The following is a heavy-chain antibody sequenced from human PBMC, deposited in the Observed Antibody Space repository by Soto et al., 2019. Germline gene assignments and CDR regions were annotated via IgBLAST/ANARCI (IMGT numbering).Heavy chain of an antibody. D-gene: IGHD3-10*01. J-gene: IGHJ6*02. V-gene: IGHV5-10-1*01. CDR1: GYSFTSYW. CDR3: ARLKVDTMVRGVIQYYYYYGMDV. Sequence: PGESLKISCKGSGYSFTSYWISWVRQMPGKGLEWMGRIDPSDSYTNYSPSFQGHVTISADKSISTAYLQWSSLKASDTAMYYCARLKVDTMVRGVIQYYYYYGMDVWGQGTTVTVSS. CDR2: IDPSDSYT.